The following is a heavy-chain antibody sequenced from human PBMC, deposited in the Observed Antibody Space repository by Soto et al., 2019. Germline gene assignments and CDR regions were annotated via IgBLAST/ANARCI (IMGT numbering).Heavy chain of an antibody. J-gene: IGHJ4*02. V-gene: IGHV4-59*01. CDR3: TRVGGYYGDYPNFDY. D-gene: IGHD4-17*01. CDR2: IYYSGTT. CDR1: GGSIGTYY. Sequence: QVQLQESGPGLVKPWETLSLTCTVSGGSIGTYYWSWIRQPPGKGLEWIGYIYYSGTTKYNPSLKSRVTISGDTSKNHFSLKLSSVTAADTAVYYCTRVGGYYGDYPNFDYWGQGALVTVSS.